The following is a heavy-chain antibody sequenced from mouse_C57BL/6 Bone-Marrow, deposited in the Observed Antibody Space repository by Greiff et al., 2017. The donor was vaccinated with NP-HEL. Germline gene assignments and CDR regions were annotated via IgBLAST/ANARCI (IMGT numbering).Heavy chain of an antibody. J-gene: IGHJ2*01. CDR3: ARQGDY. Sequence: APEKGLEWVAYISSGSSTIYYADTVKGRFTISRDNAKNTLFLQMTSLRSEDTAMYYCARQGDYWGQGTTLTVSS. CDR2: ISSGSSTI. V-gene: IGHV5-17*01.